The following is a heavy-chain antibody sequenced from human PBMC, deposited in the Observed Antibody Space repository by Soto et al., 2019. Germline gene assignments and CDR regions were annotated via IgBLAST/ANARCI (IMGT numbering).Heavy chain of an antibody. CDR1: GFTVNSNY. D-gene: IGHD3-9*01. CDR3: ATLTTYDILTGFYPC. CDR2: IYSDGST. V-gene: IGHV3-66*01. Sequence: EVQLVESGGGLVQPGGSLRLSCAASGFTVNSNYMSWVRQAPGKGLEWVSVIYSDGSTYYADSVKGRFIISRDNSNTTLYFQMNSLRAEDTAVYYCATLTTYDILTGFYPCWGQGTLVTVSS. J-gene: IGHJ4*02.